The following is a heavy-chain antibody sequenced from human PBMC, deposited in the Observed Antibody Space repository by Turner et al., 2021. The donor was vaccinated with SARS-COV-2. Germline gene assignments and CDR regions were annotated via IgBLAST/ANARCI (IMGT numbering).Heavy chain of an antibody. CDR3: ARGVAGAGTHWFDP. Sequence: VQLVESGGGLVRPGGSRSLSCVVSGFTLSRYTMIWVRQAPGKGLEWVASITGSSSYIYYGDSLKGRFTISRDNAKSSLYLQMDSLRADDTAVYYCARGVAGAGTHWFDPWGQGILVTVSS. J-gene: IGHJ5*02. V-gene: IGHV3-21*01. CDR2: ITGSSSYI. D-gene: IGHD6-13*01. CDR1: GFTLSRYT.